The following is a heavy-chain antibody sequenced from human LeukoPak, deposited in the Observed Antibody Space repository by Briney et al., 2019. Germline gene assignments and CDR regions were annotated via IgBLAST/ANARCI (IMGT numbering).Heavy chain of an antibody. Sequence: SETLSLTCNVSGGSISSHYWTWIRQPAGKGLEWIGRMSSSGSTNYNPSLKSRVTMSVDTSKNQFSLNLNSVTVADTAIYYCARELVGVRGLDYWGQGTLVTVSS. CDR2: MSSSGST. CDR3: ARELVGVRGLDY. CDR1: GGSISSHY. J-gene: IGHJ4*02. V-gene: IGHV4-4*07. D-gene: IGHD1-26*01.